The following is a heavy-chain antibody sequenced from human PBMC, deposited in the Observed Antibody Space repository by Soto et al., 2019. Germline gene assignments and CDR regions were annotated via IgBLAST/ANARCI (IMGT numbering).Heavy chain of an antibody. V-gene: IGHV1-18*01. Sequence: GAPVEVSWKASGYTLSRYGIRWVRQAPGQGLEWMGWISAYNGNTNYAQKLQGRVTVTTDTSTSTAYMELRSLRSDDTALYYCAGIAVAGRDYWGQGALVTVSS. J-gene: IGHJ4*02. CDR2: ISAYNGNT. CDR3: AGIAVAGRDY. CDR1: GYTLSRYG. D-gene: IGHD6-19*01.